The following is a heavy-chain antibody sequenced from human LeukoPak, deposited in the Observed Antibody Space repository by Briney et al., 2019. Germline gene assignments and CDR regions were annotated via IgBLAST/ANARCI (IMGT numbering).Heavy chain of an antibody. V-gene: IGHV4-4*07. CDR3: ARGHALVAPGESQQQLNWFDP. CDR1: GGSISSYY. Sequence: SETLSLTCTASGGSISSYYWSWIRQPAGKGLEWIGRIYTSGSTNYNPSLKSRVTMSVDTSNNQFSLKLSSVTAADTGVYYCARGHALVAPGESQQQLNWFDPWGQGTLVTVSS. J-gene: IGHJ5*02. D-gene: IGHD6-13*01. CDR2: IYTSGST.